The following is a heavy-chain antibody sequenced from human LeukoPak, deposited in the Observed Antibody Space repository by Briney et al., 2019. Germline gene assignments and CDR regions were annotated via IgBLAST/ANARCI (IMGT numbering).Heavy chain of an antibody. CDR1: GYSFTTSW. D-gene: IGHD6-13*01. CDR3: ARRKAAAGHD. Sequence: GESLKISCKGSGYSFTTSWIAWVRQKPGKGLEWMGIIYPDDSDTRYSPSFQGQVTISADKSISTAYLQWSSLKASDTAMYYCARRKAAAGHDWGQGTLVTVSS. V-gene: IGHV5-51*01. CDR2: IYPDDSDT. J-gene: IGHJ4*02.